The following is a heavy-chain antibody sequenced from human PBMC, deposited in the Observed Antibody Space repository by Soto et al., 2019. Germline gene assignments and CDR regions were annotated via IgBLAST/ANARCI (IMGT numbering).Heavy chain of an antibody. CDR3: AKDRHIVVVTATSKY. D-gene: IGHD2-21*02. CDR2: ISGSGGST. CDR1: GFTFSSYA. J-gene: IGHJ4*02. V-gene: IGHV3-23*01. Sequence: GGSLRLSCAASGFTFSSYAMSWVRQAPGKGLEWVSAISGSGGSTYYADSVKGRFTISRDNSKNTLYLQMNSLRAEDTAVYYCAKDRHIVVVTATSKYWGQGXLVTVYS.